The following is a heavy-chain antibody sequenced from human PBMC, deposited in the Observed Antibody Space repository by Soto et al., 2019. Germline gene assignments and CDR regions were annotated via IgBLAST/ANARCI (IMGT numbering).Heavy chain of an antibody. CDR2: VYYSGAT. D-gene: IGHD3-16*01. CDR3: AQHDDWFDP. V-gene: IGHV4-38-2*01. Sequence: PSETLSLTCAVSGYSISSGYHWGWIRQPPGKGLEWIGTVYYSGATYYNPSLRGRLTVSADTSKNYFSLRLTSVTAADTAVYYCAQHDDWFDPWGQGILVTVSS. J-gene: IGHJ5*02. CDR1: GYSISSGYH.